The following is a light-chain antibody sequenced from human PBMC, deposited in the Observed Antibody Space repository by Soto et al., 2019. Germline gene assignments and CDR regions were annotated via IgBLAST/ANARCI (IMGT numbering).Light chain of an antibody. Sequence: IVLTQSPGTLSLSPGERATLSCRARQSVSSNFLAWYQQKPGQAPRLLIYGASSRATGVPDRFSGGGSGTDFTLTISRLEPEDVAVYYCQHFVNSLTWTFGQGTKVDIK. V-gene: IGKV3-20*01. J-gene: IGKJ1*01. CDR2: GAS. CDR3: QHFVNSLTWT. CDR1: QSVSSNF.